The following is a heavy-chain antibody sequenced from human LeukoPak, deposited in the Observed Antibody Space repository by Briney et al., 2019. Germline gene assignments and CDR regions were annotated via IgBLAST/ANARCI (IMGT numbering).Heavy chain of an antibody. V-gene: IGHV1-46*01. Sequence: GSSVKVSCKASGYTFTSYYMHWVRQAPGQGLEWMGIINPSGGSTSYAQKFQGRVTITADESTSTAYMELSSLRSEDTAVYYCASLAGYSSGWVDYWGQGTLVTVSS. CDR3: ASLAGYSSGWVDY. J-gene: IGHJ4*02. CDR2: INPSGGST. D-gene: IGHD6-19*01. CDR1: GYTFTSYY.